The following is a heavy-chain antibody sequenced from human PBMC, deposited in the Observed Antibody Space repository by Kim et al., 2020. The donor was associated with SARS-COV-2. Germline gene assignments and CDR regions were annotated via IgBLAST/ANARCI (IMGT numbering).Heavy chain of an antibody. CDR1: GFTFSNYW. J-gene: IGHJ4*02. Sequence: GGSLRLFCAASGFTFSNYWMSWVRQAPGKGLEWVANIKRDGSEKYYVDSVRGRFTISRDNAQNSLFLQMNSLRVEDTAVYYCTSWGAGNYWGPGTLVTVSS. CDR2: IKRDGSEK. V-gene: IGHV3-7*01. D-gene: IGHD6-13*01. CDR3: TSWGAGNY.